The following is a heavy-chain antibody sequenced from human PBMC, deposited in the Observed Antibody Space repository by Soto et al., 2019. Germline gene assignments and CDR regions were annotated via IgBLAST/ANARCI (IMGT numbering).Heavy chain of an antibody. Sequence: QVQLVQSGAEVKKPWSSVRVSCKASVATLNSFINYGITWVRQAPGQGLEYMGGIIPVFGAANHAQKFKGRVTISGDEFTRTVNMELSRLTSTDTAVYYCARGAATKMLVLKYDALEIWGQGKMVTVSS. V-gene: IGHV1-69*12. CDR3: ARGAATKMLVLKYDALEI. CDR1: VATLNSFINYG. J-gene: IGHJ3*02. D-gene: IGHD5-12*01. CDR2: IIPVFGAA.